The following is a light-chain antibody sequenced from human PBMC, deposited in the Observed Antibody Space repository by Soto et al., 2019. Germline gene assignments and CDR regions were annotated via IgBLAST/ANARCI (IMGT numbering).Light chain of an antibody. CDR3: QQYGSSPWT. V-gene: IGKV3-20*01. J-gene: IGKJ1*01. CDR1: QSVSNK. CDR2: GAS. Sequence: EIVMTQSPATLSVSPGERVTLSCRASQSVSNKLAWYQQKPGQAPRPLISGASRRATGVPDRFSGSGSGTDFTLTISRLEPEDFAVYYCQQYGSSPWTFGQGTKVDI.